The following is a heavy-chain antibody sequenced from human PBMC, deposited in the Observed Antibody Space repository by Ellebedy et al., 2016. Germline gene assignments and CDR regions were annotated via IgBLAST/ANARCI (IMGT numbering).Heavy chain of an antibody. Sequence: SETLSLTCTVSGGSINSRNNYWAWIRQPPGKGLDWIGAIFYSGSTYYDPSLKSRVTISVDTSKCQFSLRLRSVTATDTARYYCATYGKGGGTSVYWGQGPLVIVSS. D-gene: IGHD1-26*01. CDR2: IFYSGST. CDR1: GGSINSRNNY. CDR3: ATYGKGGGTSVY. J-gene: IGHJ4*02. V-gene: IGHV4-39*01.